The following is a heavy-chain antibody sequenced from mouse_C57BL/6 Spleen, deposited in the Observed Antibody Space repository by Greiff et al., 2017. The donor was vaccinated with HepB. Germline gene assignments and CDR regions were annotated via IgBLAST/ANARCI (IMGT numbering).Heavy chain of an antibody. CDR2: INYDGSST. CDR3: SESSSYGYFDV. CDR1: GFTFSDYY. D-gene: IGHD1-1*01. Sequence: EVMLVESEGGLVQPGSSMKLSCTASGFTFSDYYMAWVRQVPEKGLEWVANINYDGSSTYYLDSLKSRFIISRDNAKNILYLQMSSLKSEDTATYYWSESSSYGYFDVWGTGTTVTVSS. V-gene: IGHV5-16*01. J-gene: IGHJ1*03.